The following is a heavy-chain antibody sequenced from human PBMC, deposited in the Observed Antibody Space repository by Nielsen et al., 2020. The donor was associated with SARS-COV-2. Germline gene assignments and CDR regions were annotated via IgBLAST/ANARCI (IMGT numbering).Heavy chain of an antibody. J-gene: IGHJ6*02. V-gene: IGHV4-31*03. CDR1: GGSISSGGYY. D-gene: IGHD1-14*01. Sequence: SETLSLTCTVSGGSISSGGYYWSWIRQHPGKGLEWIGYIYYSGSTYYNPSLKGRVTISVDTSKNQFSLKLSSVTAADTAVYYCAREKTDTHNYYYYGMDVWGQGTTVTVSS. CDR3: AREKTDTHNYYYYGMDV. CDR2: IYYSGST.